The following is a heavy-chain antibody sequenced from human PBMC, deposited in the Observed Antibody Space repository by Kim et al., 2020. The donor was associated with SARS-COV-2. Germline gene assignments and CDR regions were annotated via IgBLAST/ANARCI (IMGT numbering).Heavy chain of an antibody. V-gene: IGHV3-21*01. J-gene: IGHJ4*01. CDR2: ISSSSSYI. D-gene: IGHD1-26*01. Sequence: GGSLRLSCAASGFTFSSYSMNWVRQAPGKGLERVASISSSSSYIYYADSVKGRFTISRDNAKNSLYRQMNSLRAEDTAVYYCARVPATVGPIFPYYFDYWGQGALVTVSS. CDR3: ARVPATVGPIFPYYFDY. CDR1: GFTFSSYS.